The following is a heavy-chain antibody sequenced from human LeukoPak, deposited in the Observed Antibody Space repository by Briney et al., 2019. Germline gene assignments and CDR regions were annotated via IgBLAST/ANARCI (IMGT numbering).Heavy chain of an antibody. CDR3: ASSGYYHDAFDI. CDR1: GYAFTSYY. Sequence: ASVKVSCKASGYAFTSYYMHWVRQAPGQGLEWMGIINPSGGSTSYAQKFQGRVTMTRDTSTSTVYMELSSLRSEDTAVYYCASSGYYHDAFDIWGQGTMVTVSS. CDR2: INPSGGST. V-gene: IGHV1-46*03. J-gene: IGHJ3*02. D-gene: IGHD3-22*01.